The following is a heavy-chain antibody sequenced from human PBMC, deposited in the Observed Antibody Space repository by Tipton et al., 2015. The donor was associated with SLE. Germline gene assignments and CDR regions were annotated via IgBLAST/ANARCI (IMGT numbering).Heavy chain of an antibody. Sequence: TLSLTCAVSGGSISTSNWWSWVRQPPGKGLEWIGEIYHSGNTNYNPSLKSRVIISVDKSKNQFSLRLTSVTAADTAVYYCAREDYYGSESHRMDVWGQGATVTVSS. CDR3: AREDYYGSESHRMDV. J-gene: IGHJ6*02. CDR2: IYHSGNT. V-gene: IGHV4-4*02. D-gene: IGHD3-10*01. CDR1: GGSISTSNW.